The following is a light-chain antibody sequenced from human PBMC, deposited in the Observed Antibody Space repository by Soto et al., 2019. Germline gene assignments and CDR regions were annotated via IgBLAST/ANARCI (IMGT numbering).Light chain of an antibody. Sequence: QSVLTQPASVSVSPGQSITISCTGTSSDVGGYNYVSWSQQHPGKAPKLMIYEVSNRPSGVSNRFSGSKSGNTASLTISGLQAEDEADYYCSSYTTTNTYVFGTGTKVTVL. V-gene: IGLV2-14*01. CDR3: SSYTTTNTYV. CDR2: EVS. CDR1: SSDVGGYNY. J-gene: IGLJ1*01.